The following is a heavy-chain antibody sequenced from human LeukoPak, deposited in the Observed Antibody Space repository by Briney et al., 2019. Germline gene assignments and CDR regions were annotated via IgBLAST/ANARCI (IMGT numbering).Heavy chain of an antibody. J-gene: IGHJ4*02. V-gene: IGHV3-53*01. CDR3: ARGLVEMATIYFDY. Sequence: PGGSLRLSCAASGFTFSSYAMSWVRQAPGKGLEWVSVIYSGGSTYYADSVKGRFAISRDNSRNTLYLQMNSLRAEDTAVYYCARGLVEMATIYFDYWGQGTLVTVSS. D-gene: IGHD5-24*01. CDR2: IYSGGST. CDR1: GFTFSSYA.